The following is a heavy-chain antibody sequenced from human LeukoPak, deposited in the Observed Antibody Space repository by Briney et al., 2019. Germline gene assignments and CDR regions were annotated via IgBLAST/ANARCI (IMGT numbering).Heavy chain of an antibody. J-gene: IGHJ4*02. Sequence: PSETLSLTCAVSGGSISSSNLWCWVRQPPGKGLEWIGEIYHSGSTNYNPSLKSRVTISVDKSKNQFSLKLSSVTAADTAVYYCARTLYCSSTSCSSAVAYWGQGTLVTVSS. D-gene: IGHD2-2*01. CDR3: ARTLYCSSTSCSSAVAY. V-gene: IGHV4-4*02. CDR2: IYHSGST. CDR1: GGSISSSNL.